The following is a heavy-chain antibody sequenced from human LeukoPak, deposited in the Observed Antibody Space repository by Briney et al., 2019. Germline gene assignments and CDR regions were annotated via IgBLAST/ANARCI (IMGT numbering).Heavy chain of an antibody. V-gene: IGHV3-23*01. CDR3: AKGIRSSVTKLNYFDY. D-gene: IGHD4-17*01. CDR2: PNGSGGST. J-gene: IGHJ4*02. Sequence: TAVSLRLSCSASGFTFSSYDRSWVRQAPGKGLEWVSAPNGSGGSTYSADSVKGRFTISRDNSKNTLYLQMNRLRAEDTAVYYCAKGIRSSVTKLNYFDYWGQGTLVTVSS. CDR1: GFTFSSYD.